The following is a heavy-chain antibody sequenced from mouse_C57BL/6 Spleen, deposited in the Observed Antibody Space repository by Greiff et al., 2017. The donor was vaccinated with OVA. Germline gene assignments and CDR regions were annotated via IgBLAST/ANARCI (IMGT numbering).Heavy chain of an antibody. CDR2: INPNNGGT. Sequence: EVQLQQSGPELVKPGASVKISCKASGYTFTDYYMNWVKQSHGKSLEWIGDINPNNGGTSYNQKFKGKATLTVDKSSSTAYMELRSLTSEDSAVYYGAREDVQYGSSDGYFDVWGTGTTVTVSS. CDR3: AREDVQYGSSDGYFDV. CDR1: GYTFTDYY. D-gene: IGHD1-1*01. V-gene: IGHV1-26*01. J-gene: IGHJ1*03.